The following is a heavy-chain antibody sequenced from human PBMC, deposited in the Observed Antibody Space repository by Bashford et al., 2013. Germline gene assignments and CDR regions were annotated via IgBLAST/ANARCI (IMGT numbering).Heavy chain of an antibody. CDR2: IIPIFGTA. CDR1: GGTFSNYA. CDR3: ARDGGIAAASRGMDV. J-gene: IGHJ6*02. D-gene: IGHD6-13*01. Sequence: SVKVSCKASGGTFSNYAINWVRQAPGQGLEWMGGIIPIFGTANYAQKFQGRVMITADKSTSTAYMELSSLRSEDTAVYYCARDGGIAAASRGMDVWGQGTTVTVSS. V-gene: IGHV1-69*06.